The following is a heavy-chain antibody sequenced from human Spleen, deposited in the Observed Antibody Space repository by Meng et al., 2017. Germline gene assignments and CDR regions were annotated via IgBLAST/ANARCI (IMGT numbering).Heavy chain of an antibody. J-gene: IGHJ4*02. CDR2: INHSGST. V-gene: IGHV4-39*02. CDR1: GGSISSSSYY. CDR3: ARGPTTMAHDFDY. Sequence: QLQLQESGPGLGKPSETLSLTCTVSGGSISSSSYYWGWIRQPPGKGLEWIGEINHSGSTNYNPSLESRATISVDTSQNNLSLKLSSVTAADSAVYYCARGPTTMAHDFDYWGQGTLVTVSS. D-gene: IGHD4-11*01.